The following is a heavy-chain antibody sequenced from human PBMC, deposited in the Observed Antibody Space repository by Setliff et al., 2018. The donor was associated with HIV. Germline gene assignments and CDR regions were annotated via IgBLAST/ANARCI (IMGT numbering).Heavy chain of an antibody. CDR2: INEDGSEK. CDR3: VREFRGTYFHH. J-gene: IGHJ4*02. CDR1: GLTFSSYW. V-gene: IGHV3-7*03. D-gene: IGHD3-10*01. Sequence: GGSLRLSCAASGLTFSSYWMTWVRQAPGKGLDWVANINEDGSEKYYLDSVKGRFFISRDNSKNTLYLQMSGLRAEDTAIYYCVREFRGTYFHHWGQGAQVTVSS.